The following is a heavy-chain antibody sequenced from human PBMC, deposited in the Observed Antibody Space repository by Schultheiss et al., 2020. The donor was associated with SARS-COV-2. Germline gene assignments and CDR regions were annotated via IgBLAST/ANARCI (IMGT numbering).Heavy chain of an antibody. CDR1: GFTFSSYA. J-gene: IGHJ4*01. V-gene: IGHV3-23*01. CDR3: ARSIGYYFDTSGL. D-gene: IGHD3-22*01. Sequence: GGSLRLSCAASGFTFSSYAMSWVRQAPGKGLEWVSAISGGGGSTYYADSVKGRFTISRDNSKNTLYLQMHSLRAADTAVYYCARSIGYYFDTSGLWGHGTLVTVSS. CDR2: ISGGGGST.